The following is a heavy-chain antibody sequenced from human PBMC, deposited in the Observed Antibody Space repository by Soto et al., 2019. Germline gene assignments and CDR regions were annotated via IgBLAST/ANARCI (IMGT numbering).Heavy chain of an antibody. Sequence: ASVKVSCKASGYTFTSYGISWVRQAPGQGLEWMGWISAYNGNTNYAQKLQGRVTMTTDTSTSTAYMELRSLRSDDTAVYYCVMASYCSGGSCPPGDAFDIWRQGTMVTVSS. J-gene: IGHJ3*02. CDR3: VMASYCSGGSCPPGDAFDI. CDR1: GYTFTSYG. D-gene: IGHD2-15*01. V-gene: IGHV1-18*01. CDR2: ISAYNGNT.